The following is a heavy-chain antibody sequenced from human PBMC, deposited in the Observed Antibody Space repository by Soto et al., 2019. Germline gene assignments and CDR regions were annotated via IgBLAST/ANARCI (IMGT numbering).Heavy chain of an antibody. V-gene: IGHV3-48*01. CDR1: GFILSDCA. D-gene: IGHD7-27*01. Sequence: EVQLVESGGGLEQPGGSLRLSCATSGFILSDCAMNWVRQAPGKGLEWVSYISSSSSVIDYADSVKGRFTVSRYNARNALYLQMNSLRAEDTAVYYCARALSWGSNWYYYMDVWGKGTTVTVAS. CDR2: ISSSSSVI. J-gene: IGHJ6*03. CDR3: ARALSWGSNWYYYMDV.